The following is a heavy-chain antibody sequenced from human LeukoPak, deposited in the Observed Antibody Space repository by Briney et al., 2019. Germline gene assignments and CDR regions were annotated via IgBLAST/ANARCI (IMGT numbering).Heavy chain of an antibody. Sequence: GGSLRLSCAASGFTLSNAWMSWVRQAPGKGLEWVGRIKSKTDGGTTDYAAPVKGRFTISRDDSKNTLYLQMNSLKTEDTAVYYCTTLGVVPAAAILYWGQGTLVTVSS. D-gene: IGHD2-2*01. CDR3: TTLGVVPAAAILY. CDR1: GFTLSNAW. V-gene: IGHV3-15*01. CDR2: IKSKTDGGTT. J-gene: IGHJ4*02.